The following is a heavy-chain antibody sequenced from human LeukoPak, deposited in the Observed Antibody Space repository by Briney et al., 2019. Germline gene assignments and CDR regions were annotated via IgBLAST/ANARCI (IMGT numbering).Heavy chain of an antibody. CDR1: GFTFNNVG. V-gene: IGHV3-23*01. CDR2: ISNDGGGT. J-gene: IGHJ5*01. CDR3: AKNTPRGYDFDS. D-gene: IGHD5-12*01. Sequence: GSLRLSCAASGFTFNNVGMSWVRQASGKGLEWVSSISNDGGGTQYADSVRGRFTISRDNSRNTLYVEMNSLRAKDTAIYYCAKNTPRGYDFDSWGQGALVTVSS.